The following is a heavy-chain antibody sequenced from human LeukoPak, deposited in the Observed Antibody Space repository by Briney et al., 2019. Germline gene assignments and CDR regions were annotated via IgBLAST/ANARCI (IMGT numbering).Heavy chain of an antibody. Sequence: GGSLRLSCVASGFTFSSYSMNWVRQAPGKGLEWVLSISSSSSYIYYADSVKGRFTISRDNAKNSLYLQMNSLRAEDTAVYYCAAGIAVAGTDYWGQGTLVTVSS. D-gene: IGHD6-19*01. V-gene: IGHV3-21*01. CDR3: AAGIAVAGTDY. J-gene: IGHJ4*02. CDR2: ISSSSSYI. CDR1: GFTFSSYS.